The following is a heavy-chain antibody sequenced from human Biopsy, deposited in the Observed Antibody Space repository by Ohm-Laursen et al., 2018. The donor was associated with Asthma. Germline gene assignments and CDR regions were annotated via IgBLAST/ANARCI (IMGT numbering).Heavy chain of an antibody. J-gene: IGHJ5*02. CDR3: ARDCMLGYCSGGPLGKGAFDP. V-gene: IGHV1-3*01. CDR1: GYTFIHYA. Sequence: ASVKVSCKASGYTFIHYAIHWARQAPGQRLEWMGWINAGNGNTKYSQKFQGRVTITRDTSASTAYLDLSSLRSEDTAVYYCARDCMLGYCSGGPLGKGAFDPWGQGTLVTVSS. CDR2: INAGNGNT. D-gene: IGHD2-15*01.